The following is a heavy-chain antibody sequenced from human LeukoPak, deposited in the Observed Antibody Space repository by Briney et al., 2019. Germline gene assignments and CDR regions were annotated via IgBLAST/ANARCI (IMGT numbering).Heavy chain of an antibody. CDR2: IYYSGST. J-gene: IGHJ4*02. D-gene: IGHD3-22*01. V-gene: IGHV4-61*01. Sequence: PSETLSLTCTVSGGSVSSGSYYWSWIRQPPGKGLEWIGYIYYSGSTNYNPSLKSRVTISVDTSKNQFSLKLSSVTAADTAVYYCARGGTYYYDSSGYFGYWGQGTLVTVSS. CDR1: GGSVSSGSYY. CDR3: ARGGTYYYDSSGYFGY.